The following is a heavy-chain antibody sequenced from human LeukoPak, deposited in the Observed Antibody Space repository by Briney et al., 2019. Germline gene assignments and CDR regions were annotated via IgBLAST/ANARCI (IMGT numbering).Heavy chain of an antibody. CDR3: ARQVSYYYDSSGYTLGWFDP. J-gene: IGHJ5*02. Sequence: ASETLSLTCTVSGGSISSYYWSWIRQPPGKGLEWIGYIYYSGSTNYNPSLKSRVTISVDTSKNQFSLKLSSVTAADTAVYYCARQVSYYYDSSGYTLGWFDPWGQGTLVTVSS. V-gene: IGHV4-59*08. CDR1: GGSISSYY. CDR2: IYYSGST. D-gene: IGHD3-22*01.